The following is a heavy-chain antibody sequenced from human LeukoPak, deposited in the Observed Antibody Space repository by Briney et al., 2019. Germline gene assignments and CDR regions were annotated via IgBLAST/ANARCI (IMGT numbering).Heavy chain of an antibody. CDR2: INHSGST. Sequence: SETLSLTCAVCDRSFSSYYWSWIRQPPGKGLEWIGEINHSGSTNYNPSLKSRVTISVDTSKNQFSLKLSSVTAADTAVYYCGGGGTIAAAGVDYWGHGTLVTVSS. V-gene: IGHV4-34*01. J-gene: IGHJ4*01. CDR3: GGGGTIAAAGVDY. CDR1: DRSFSSYY. D-gene: IGHD6-13*01.